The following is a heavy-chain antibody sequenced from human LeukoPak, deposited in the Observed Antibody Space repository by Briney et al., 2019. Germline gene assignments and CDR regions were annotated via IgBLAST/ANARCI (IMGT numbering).Heavy chain of an antibody. CDR1: GGSISSYY. D-gene: IGHD3-22*01. Sequence: PSETLSLTCTVSGGSISSYYWSWIRQPPGKGLEWIGYIYYSGSTDYNPSLKSRVTMSVDTSKNQFSLKLSSVTAADTAVYYCARDYYDSSGLDYWGQGTLVTVSS. CDR2: IYYSGST. V-gene: IGHV4-59*01. J-gene: IGHJ4*02. CDR3: ARDYYDSSGLDY.